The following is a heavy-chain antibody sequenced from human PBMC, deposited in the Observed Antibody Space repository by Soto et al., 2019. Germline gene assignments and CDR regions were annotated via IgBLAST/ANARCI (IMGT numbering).Heavy chain of an antibody. D-gene: IGHD2-21*02. V-gene: IGHV1-3*05. CDR3: AMSIVVVTALDY. CDR1: GYTFTSYA. Sequence: QVQLVQSGAEEKKPGASVKVSCKASGYTFTSYAMHWVRQAPGQRLEWMGWINAGNGNTKYSQKFQGRVTITRATASITAYMELSSLSYADTAVYDCAMSIVVVTALDYWGQGTLGTFSS. J-gene: IGHJ4*02. CDR2: INAGNGNT.